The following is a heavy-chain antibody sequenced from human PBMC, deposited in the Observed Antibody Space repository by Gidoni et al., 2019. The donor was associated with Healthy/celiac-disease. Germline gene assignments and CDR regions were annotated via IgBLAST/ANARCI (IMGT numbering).Heavy chain of an antibody. CDR2: ISWDGGST. Sequence: DVQLMESGGVVVLPGGSLRLSCAAYGFTFDDYTMHWVRQAPGKGLEWVSLISWDGGSTYYADSVKGRFTISRDNSKNSLYLQMNSLRTEDTALYYCAKDITPEDYGDHIGFDYWGQGTLVTVSS. D-gene: IGHD4-17*01. CDR1: GFTFDDYT. V-gene: IGHV3-43*01. CDR3: AKDITPEDYGDHIGFDY. J-gene: IGHJ4*02.